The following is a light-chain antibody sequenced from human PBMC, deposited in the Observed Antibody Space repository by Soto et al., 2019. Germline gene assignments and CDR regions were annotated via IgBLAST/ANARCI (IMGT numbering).Light chain of an antibody. J-gene: IGKJ4*01. CDR3: QQYNSYSLT. Sequence: DSQMTQSPSTLSASVGDRITITCRASPGISTWLAWYQQKPGKDPKLLIYKASTLESGVPSRFSGSGSGTEFTLTISSLQPDDFATYYCQQYNSYSLTFGGGTKVEIK. V-gene: IGKV1-5*03. CDR1: PGISTW. CDR2: KAS.